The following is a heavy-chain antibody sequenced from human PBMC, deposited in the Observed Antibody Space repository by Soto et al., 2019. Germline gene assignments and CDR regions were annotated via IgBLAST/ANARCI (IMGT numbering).Heavy chain of an antibody. Sequence: QVQLVQSGAEAKKPGSSVKVSCKASGGTFSSYAISWVRQAPGQGLEWMGGIIPIFGTANYAQKFQGRVTITADESTSTAYMELSSLRSEDTAVYYCATSMGLGYCSRGSCYRQPGELRFDPWGQGTLVTVS. CDR1: GGTFSSYA. D-gene: IGHD2-15*01. CDR3: ATSMGLGYCSRGSCYRQPGELRFDP. CDR2: IIPIFGTA. J-gene: IGHJ5*02. V-gene: IGHV1-69*12.